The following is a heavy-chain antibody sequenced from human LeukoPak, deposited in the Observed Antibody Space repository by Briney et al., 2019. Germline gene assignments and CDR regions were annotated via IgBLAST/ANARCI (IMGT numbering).Heavy chain of an antibody. CDR1: GFNFNNYA. D-gene: IGHD4-23*01. Sequence: PGGSLRLSCAASGFNFNNYAMPWVRRGPGQGLEWVSGISWNSNKIGYADFVKGRFTISRDNAKNSLSLQMNSLTTEDTGLYYCAKDVGNTAWSALFDSWGQGTLVTVSS. V-gene: IGHV3-9*01. J-gene: IGHJ4*02. CDR2: ISWNSNKI. CDR3: AKDVGNTAWSALFDS.